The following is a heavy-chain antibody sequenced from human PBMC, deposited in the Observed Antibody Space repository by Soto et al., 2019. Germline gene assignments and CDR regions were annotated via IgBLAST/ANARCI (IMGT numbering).Heavy chain of an antibody. CDR3: AAVHNTSRSFNF. Sequence: EVQLLEAGGCLVQPGGSLRLSCVASGLTFSVSAMTWVRQAPGKGLEWVSTTGLSGRTTYYGDSVKGRFTVARDNSKNTLDLQMSSLVAEDTAVYYCAAVHNTSRSFNFWGRGTLVTVSS. CDR2: TGLSGRTT. CDR1: GLTFSVSA. J-gene: IGHJ4*02. V-gene: IGHV3-23*01. D-gene: IGHD1-20*01.